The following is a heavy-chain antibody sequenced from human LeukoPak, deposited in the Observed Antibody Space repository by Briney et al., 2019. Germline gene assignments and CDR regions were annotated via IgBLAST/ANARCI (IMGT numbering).Heavy chain of an antibody. D-gene: IGHD6-19*01. J-gene: IGHJ3*02. CDR1: GFTFSNYG. CDR2: ITGSGGST. CDR3: AKDFSVGSSGWYGAFDI. V-gene: IGHV3-23*01. Sequence: GGSLRLSCAASGFTFSNYGMSWVRQAPGKGLAWVSSITGSGGSTRVDSVKDRFTISRDNSKNTLYLQMNSLRADDTAVYFCAKDFSVGSSGWYGAFDIWGQGTMVTVSS.